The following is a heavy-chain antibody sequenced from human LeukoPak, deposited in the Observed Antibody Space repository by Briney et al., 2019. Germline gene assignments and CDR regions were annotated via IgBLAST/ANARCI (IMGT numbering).Heavy chain of an antibody. V-gene: IGHV1-69*13. CDR1: GGTFSSYA. CDR3: ATVQFERVWFDS. CDR2: IIPIFGTA. D-gene: IGHD1-1*01. J-gene: IGHJ5*01. Sequence: SVKVSCKASGGTFSSYAISWVRQAPGQGLEWMGGIIPIFGTANYAQKFQGRVTITADESTSTAYMELSSLRSEDTAVYYCATVQFERVWFDSWGQGTLVTVSS.